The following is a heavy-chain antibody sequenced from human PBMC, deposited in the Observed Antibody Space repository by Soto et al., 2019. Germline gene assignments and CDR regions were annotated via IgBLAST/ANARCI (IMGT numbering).Heavy chain of an antibody. CDR3: ARVKLADTGDYGEFDF. Sequence: SETLSLTCTASGGSINNYHWAWIRQPPGKGLDWVAYTFHSGGITYNPSLNGRVTISLDMSKNLFSLNLNSVTAADTAVYYCARVKLADTGDYGEFDFWGQGALVTVSS. CDR2: TFHSGGI. J-gene: IGHJ4*02. CDR1: GGSINNYH. V-gene: IGHV4-59*01. D-gene: IGHD3-9*01.